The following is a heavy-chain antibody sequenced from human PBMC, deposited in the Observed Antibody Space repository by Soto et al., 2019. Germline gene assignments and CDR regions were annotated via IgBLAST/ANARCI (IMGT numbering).Heavy chain of an antibody. V-gene: IGHV4-59*11. Sequence: SETLSLTCAVSGASISSHYWTWIRLPPGKGLDWIGYIYYSGSTNYNPSLKSRVTISVDTSKNQFSLKLSSVTAADTAVYYCARDGYTVTPNYYYGMDVWGQGTTVTVSS. D-gene: IGHD4-4*01. CDR2: IYYSGST. CDR1: GASISSHY. J-gene: IGHJ6*02. CDR3: ARDGYTVTPNYYYGMDV.